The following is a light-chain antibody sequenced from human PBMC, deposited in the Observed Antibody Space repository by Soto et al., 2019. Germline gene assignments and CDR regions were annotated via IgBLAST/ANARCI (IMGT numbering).Light chain of an antibody. CDR1: QSLVYSSNNKDY. CDR3: QQYYTSPYT. Sequence: VLTQSPLSLPVTLGQPATISCWSSQSLVYSSNNKDYLAWYQQKPGQPPKVLIYWASTRESGVPDRFSGGGSATDFTLTISRLQAEDVAVYFCQQYYTSPYTFGQGTKLELK. J-gene: IGKJ2*01. V-gene: IGKV4-1*01. CDR2: WAS.